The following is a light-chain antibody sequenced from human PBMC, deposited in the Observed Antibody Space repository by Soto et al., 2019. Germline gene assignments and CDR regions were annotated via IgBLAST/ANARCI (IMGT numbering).Light chain of an antibody. CDR2: EVR. CDR3: SSYSSTTLV. CDR1: SSDVGGHDY. J-gene: IGLJ1*01. Sequence: QSALTPHTSLSGSPGQSITISCTGTSSDVGGHDYVSWYQQHPGKAPKLIIYEVRNRPSGVSNRFSGSKSGNTASLTISGLQAEDEADYYCSSYSSTTLVFGTGTKVTAL. V-gene: IGLV2-14*01.